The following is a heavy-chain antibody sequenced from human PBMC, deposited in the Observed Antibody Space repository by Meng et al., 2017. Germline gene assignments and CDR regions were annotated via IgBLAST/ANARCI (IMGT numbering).Heavy chain of an antibody. Sequence: QEWGGGLFKPPDTLSLTCAVYGVSFSGYYWSWIRQPPGKGLEWIGEINHSGSTNYNPSLKSRVTISVDTSKNQFSLKLSSVTAADTAVYYCARGRLRAYGSGSPEDYWGQGTLVTVSS. J-gene: IGHJ4*02. V-gene: IGHV4-34*01. D-gene: IGHD3-10*01. CDR1: GVSFSGYY. CDR3: ARGRLRAYGSGSPEDY. CDR2: INHSGST.